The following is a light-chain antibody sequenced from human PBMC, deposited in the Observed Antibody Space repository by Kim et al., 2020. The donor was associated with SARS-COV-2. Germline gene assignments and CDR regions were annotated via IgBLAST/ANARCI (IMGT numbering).Light chain of an antibody. Sequence: QSALTQPPSASGSPGPSVTISCTGSSSDVGGYNYVSWYQQHPGKAPKLMIYEVSERPSGVPDRFSGSKSGNTASLTVSGLQAEDEADYYCSSYAGSNIVLFGGGTQLTVL. CDR1: SSDVGGYNY. CDR3: SSYAGSNIVL. V-gene: IGLV2-8*01. CDR2: EVS. J-gene: IGLJ2*01.